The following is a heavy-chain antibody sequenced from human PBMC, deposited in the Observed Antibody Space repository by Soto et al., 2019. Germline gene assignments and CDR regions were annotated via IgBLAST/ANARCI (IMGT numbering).Heavy chain of an antibody. J-gene: IGHJ6*02. V-gene: IGHV1-18*01. D-gene: IGHD3-22*01. Sequence: ASVKVSCKASGYTFTSYGISWVRQAPGQGLEWMGWISAYNGNTNYAQKLQGRVTMTTDTSTSTAYMELRSLRSDDTAVYYCARSNYYDSRQYYYYGMDVWGQGTTVTVS. CDR1: GYTFTSYG. CDR2: ISAYNGNT. CDR3: ARSNYYDSRQYYYYGMDV.